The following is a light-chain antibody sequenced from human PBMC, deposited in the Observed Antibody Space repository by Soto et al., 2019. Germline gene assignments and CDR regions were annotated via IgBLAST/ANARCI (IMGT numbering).Light chain of an antibody. CDR2: DTS. CDR1: QGIGDN. CDR3: QPSDYWPLT. V-gene: IGKV3-15*01. Sequence: EVVLTQSPATLSLSPGEGVTLSCRANQGIGDNLAWYQHKPGQTPSLLIYDTSNRATGVPARFSGSRSGPYSTLTSNIQQSEVFVIYYWQPSDYWPLTFGGGTKVESK. J-gene: IGKJ4*01.